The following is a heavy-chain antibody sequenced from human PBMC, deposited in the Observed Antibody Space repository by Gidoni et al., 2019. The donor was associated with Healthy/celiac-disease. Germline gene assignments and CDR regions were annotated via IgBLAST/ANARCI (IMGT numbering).Heavy chain of an antibody. Sequence: EVQLVASGGGLVQPGGSLRLSCAASGFTVRVNYMTRVRQAPGKGLGWVSVIYSGGSTYYADSVKGRFTISRDNSKNTLYLQMNSLRAEDTAVYYCARAAGAQYYYDSSGYYDAFDIWGQGTMVTVSS. CDR1: GFTVRVNY. CDR3: ARAAGAQYYYDSSGYYDAFDI. J-gene: IGHJ3*02. CDR2: IYSGGST. V-gene: IGHV3-66*01. D-gene: IGHD3-22*01.